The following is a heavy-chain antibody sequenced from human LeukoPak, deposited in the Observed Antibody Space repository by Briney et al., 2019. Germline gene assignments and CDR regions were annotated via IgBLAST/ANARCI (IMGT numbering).Heavy chain of an antibody. J-gene: IGHJ4*02. D-gene: IGHD3-10*01. Sequence: PSETLSLTCAVYGGSFSGYYWSWIRQPPGKGLEWIGEINHSGSTNYNPSLKSRVTISVDTPKNQFSLKLSSVTAADTAVYYCARRKAYYYGSGSYPDYWGQGTLVTVSS. CDR1: GGSFSGYY. V-gene: IGHV4-34*01. CDR3: ARRKAYYYGSGSYPDY. CDR2: INHSGST.